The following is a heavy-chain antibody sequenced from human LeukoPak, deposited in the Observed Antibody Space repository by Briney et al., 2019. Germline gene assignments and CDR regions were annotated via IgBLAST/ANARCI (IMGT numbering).Heavy chain of an antibody. J-gene: IGHJ2*01. Sequence: ASVKVSCKASGYTFTSYGISWVRQAPGQGLEWMGWISAYNGNTNYAQQLKGRVTMTTSTSTSPPYIQLRGTTPDATAVYYCPKDHRDDYGDDGHVGDWSFHLGGGGTLLTVSS. D-gene: IGHD4-17*01. CDR2: ISAYNGNT. V-gene: IGHV1-18*01. CDR3: PKDHRDDYGDDGHVGDWSFHL. CDR1: GYTFTSYG.